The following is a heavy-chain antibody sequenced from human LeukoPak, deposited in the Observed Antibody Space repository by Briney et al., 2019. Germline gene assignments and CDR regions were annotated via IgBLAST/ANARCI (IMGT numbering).Heavy chain of an antibody. CDR2: ISAYNGNT. J-gene: IGHJ4*02. V-gene: IGHV1-18*01. Sequence: ASVKVSCKASGYTFTSYDINWVRQATGQGLEWMGWISAYNGNTNYAQKLQGRVTMTTDTSTSTAYMELRSLRSDDTAVYYCAREGKSYDFWSGVDYWGQGTLVTVSS. CDR1: GYTFTSYD. CDR3: AREGKSYDFWSGVDY. D-gene: IGHD3-3*01.